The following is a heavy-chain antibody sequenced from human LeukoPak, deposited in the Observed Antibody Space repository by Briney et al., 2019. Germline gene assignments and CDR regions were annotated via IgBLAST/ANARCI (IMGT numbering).Heavy chain of an antibody. CDR1: GFAFSNAW. J-gene: IGHJ4*02. CDR3: TTSPTDAPFDY. CDR2: IKSKTDGGTT. Sequence: RRSLRLSCAASGFAFSNAWISWVRQAPRKGLEWVGRIKSKTDGGTTDYAEPVKGRFTISRDDSKNTLYLQMNSLRTEDTAVYYCTTSPTDAPFDYWGKGTLVTVSS. V-gene: IGHV3-15*01.